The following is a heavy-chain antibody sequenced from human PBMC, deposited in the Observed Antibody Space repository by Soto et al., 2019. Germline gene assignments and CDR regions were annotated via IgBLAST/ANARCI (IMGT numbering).Heavy chain of an antibody. D-gene: IGHD6-13*01. V-gene: IGHV3-7*05. J-gene: IGHJ3*02. CDR2: IKQDGSEK. CDR3: ARLPSSWDAFDI. CDR1: GVTLSSYW. Sequence: GGSLRLSCAASGVTLSSYWMSWVRQAPGKGLEWVANIKQDGSEKYYVDSVKGRFTISRDNAKNSLYLQMNSLRAEDTAVYYCARLPSSWDAFDIWGQGTMVTVSS.